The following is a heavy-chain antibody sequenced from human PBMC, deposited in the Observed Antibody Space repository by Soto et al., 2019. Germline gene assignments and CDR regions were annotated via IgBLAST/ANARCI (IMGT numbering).Heavy chain of an antibody. CDR1: GYIFVNYG. CDR3: VMMDKYITTTPQDI. D-gene: IGHD1-1*01. J-gene: IGHJ6*02. CDR2: ISPYTGNT. V-gene: IGHV1-18*01. Sequence: QVQLVQSGDEVKKPGASVKVSCKASGYIFVNYGIAWVRQAPGQGLEWMGWISPYTGNTHSATQVQGRLTMTTDTSTSTAYMDLGSLTSDDTAVYYCVMMDKYITTTPQDIWGQGTTFTVSS.